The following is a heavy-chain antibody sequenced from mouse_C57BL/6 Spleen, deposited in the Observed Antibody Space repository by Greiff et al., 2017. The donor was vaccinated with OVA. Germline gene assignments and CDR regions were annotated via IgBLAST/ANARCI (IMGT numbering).Heavy chain of an antibody. CDR1: GYTVTSYW. V-gene: IGHV1-69*01. CDR2: IDPSDSYT. J-gene: IGHJ2*01. CDR3: ARTGTGRYYFDY. D-gene: IGHD4-1*01. Sequence: QVQLQQPGAELVMPGASVKLSCKASGYTVTSYWMHWVKQRPGQGLEWIGEIDPSDSYTNYNQKFKGKSTLTVDKSSSTAYMQLSSLTSEDSAVYYCARTGTGRYYFDYWGQGTTLTVSS.